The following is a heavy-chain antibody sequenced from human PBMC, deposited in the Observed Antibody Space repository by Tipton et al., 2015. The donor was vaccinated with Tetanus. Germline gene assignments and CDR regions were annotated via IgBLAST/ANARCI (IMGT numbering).Heavy chain of an antibody. J-gene: IGHJ3*02. CDR3: ARPYGSGSDDTFDI. CDR2: ISSSGSTI. CDR1: GFIFSSSV. D-gene: IGHD3-10*01. V-gene: IGHV3-48*04. Sequence: SGFIFSSSVFHWVRQAPGKGLEWVSHISSSGSTIYYADSVKGRFTISRDNAKNSLYLQMNSLRAEDTAVYYCARPYGSGSDDTFDIWGQGTMVTVSS.